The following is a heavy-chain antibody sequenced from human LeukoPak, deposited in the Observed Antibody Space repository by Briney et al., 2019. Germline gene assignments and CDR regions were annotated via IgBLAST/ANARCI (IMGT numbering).Heavy chain of an antibody. J-gene: IGHJ4*02. CDR3: ARGLRDDILTGYYNYYYFDY. D-gene: IGHD3-9*01. V-gene: IGHV3-74*01. Sequence: PGGSLRLSCAASGFRFNTYWMHWVRQAPGEGLGWVSLISSDGSKALYADSVQGRFTISRDNAKNTVYLQMNSLRAEDTAVYYCARGLRDDILTGYYNYYYFDYWGQGTLVTVSS. CDR1: GFRFNTYW. CDR2: ISSDGSKA.